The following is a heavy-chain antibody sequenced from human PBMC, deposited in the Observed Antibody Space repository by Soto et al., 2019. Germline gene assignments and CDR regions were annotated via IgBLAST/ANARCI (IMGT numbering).Heavy chain of an antibody. Sequence: GGSLRLSCEASGLTFNTYSMNWVRQAPGKGLEWLSYISPDGNTIYYADSVKGRFTISRDNAKSSLFLQMNSLRDEDTVVYYCATSGGGIQLWRTLDHWGQGTLVTVSS. CDR3: ATSGGGIQLWRTLDH. J-gene: IGHJ4*02. D-gene: IGHD2-21*01. CDR2: ISPDGNTI. CDR1: GLTFNTYS. V-gene: IGHV3-48*02.